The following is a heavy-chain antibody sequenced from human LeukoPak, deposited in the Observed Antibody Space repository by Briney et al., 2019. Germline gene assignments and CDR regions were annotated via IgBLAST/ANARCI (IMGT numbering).Heavy chain of an antibody. CDR1: GSTFSSYS. J-gene: IGHJ4*02. CDR3: AKESLRGHSYGFDN. V-gene: IGHV3-23*01. D-gene: IGHD5-18*01. CDR2: ISASGDTT. Sequence: GGSLRLSCAASGSTFSSYSMNWVRQAPGKGLEWVSAISASGDTTYYADSVRGRFTISRDNSKNTLYLQMNSLRAGDTALYYCAKESLRGHSYGFDNWGQGTLVTVSS.